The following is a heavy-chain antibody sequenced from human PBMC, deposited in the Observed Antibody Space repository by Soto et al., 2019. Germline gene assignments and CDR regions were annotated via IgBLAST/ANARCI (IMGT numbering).Heavy chain of an antibody. D-gene: IGHD1-26*01. CDR2: VIPIFGTA. J-gene: IGHJ6*02. CDR1: GVTFSSYA. Sequence: GASVKGSCKASGVTFSSYAISWVRPAPVQGRECMGGVIPIFGTANYAQKFQGRVTITADESTSTTYMELSSLKASDTAMYYCARSLRSLGAYYYGMDVWGQGTTVTVSS. CDR3: ARSLRSLGAYYYGMDV. V-gene: IGHV1-69*13.